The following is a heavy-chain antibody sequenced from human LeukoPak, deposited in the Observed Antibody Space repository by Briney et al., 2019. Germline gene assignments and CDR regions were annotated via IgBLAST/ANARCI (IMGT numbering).Heavy chain of an antibody. CDR2: IYYRGST. Sequence: SETLSLTCTVPGGSISSYYWSWIRQPPGKGLEWIGYIYYRGSTTYNPSLKSRVTISVDTSKNQFSLSLSSVTVADTAVYYCARHQGAAGHPTANWFDPWGQGTLVTVSS. J-gene: IGHJ5*02. CDR1: GGSISSYY. V-gene: IGHV4-59*08. D-gene: IGHD6-13*01. CDR3: ARHQGAAGHPTANWFDP.